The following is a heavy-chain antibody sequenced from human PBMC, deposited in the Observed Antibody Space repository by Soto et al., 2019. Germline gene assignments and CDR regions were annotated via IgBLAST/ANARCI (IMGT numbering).Heavy chain of an antibody. CDR3: AMSSGWAPGRPDIDY. J-gene: IGHJ4*02. V-gene: IGHV1-18*01. CDR2: ISAYNGNT. CDR1: GYTFTSYG. Sequence: QVQLVQSGAEVKKPGASVKVSCKASGYTFTSYGISWVRQDPGQGLEWMGWISAYNGNTNYAQKLQGRVTITRDTSTSTAYMELRSLRSDDTAVYYCAMSSGWAPGRPDIDYWGQGTLVTVSS. D-gene: IGHD6-19*01.